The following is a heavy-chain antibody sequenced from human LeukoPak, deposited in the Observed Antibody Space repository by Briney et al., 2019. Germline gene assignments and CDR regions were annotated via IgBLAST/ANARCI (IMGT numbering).Heavy chain of an antibody. J-gene: IGHJ4*02. CDR3: ARMPFMVRGVIELDY. CDR2: TIPIFGTA. Sequence: AASVKVSCKASGGTFISYAISWVRQAPGQGLEWMGGTIPIFGTANYAQKFQGRVTITADESTSTAYMELSSLRSEDTAVYYCARMPFMVRGVIELDYWGQGTLVTVSS. V-gene: IGHV1-69*01. D-gene: IGHD3-10*01. CDR1: GGTFISYA.